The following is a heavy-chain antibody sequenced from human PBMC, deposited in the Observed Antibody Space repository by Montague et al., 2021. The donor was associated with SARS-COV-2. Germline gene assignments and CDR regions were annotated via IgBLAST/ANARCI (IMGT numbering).Heavy chain of an antibody. CDR2: YN. D-gene: IGHD1-26*01. J-gene: IGHJ5*02. Sequence: YNDYATSLKSRIIINPDTSKNQFSLQLNSVTPEDTAVYYCVYHSGSYVWFDPWGQGTLVTVSA. V-gene: IGHV6-1*01. CDR3: VYHSGSYVWFDP.